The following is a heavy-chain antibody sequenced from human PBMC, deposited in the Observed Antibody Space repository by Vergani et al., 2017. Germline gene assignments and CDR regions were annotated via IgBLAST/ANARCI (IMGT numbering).Heavy chain of an antibody. CDR3: ARRLGYCSSTSCLNWFDP. CDR1: GYTFTGYY. Sequence: QVQLVQSGAEVKKPGASVKVSCKASGYTFTGYYMHWVRQAPGQGLEWMGWINPNSGGTNYAQKFQGRVTMTRDTSISTAYMELSRLRSDDTAVYYCARRLGYCSSTSCLNWFDPWGQGTLVTVSS. J-gene: IGHJ5*02. CDR2: INPNSGGT. V-gene: IGHV1-2*02. D-gene: IGHD2-2*03.